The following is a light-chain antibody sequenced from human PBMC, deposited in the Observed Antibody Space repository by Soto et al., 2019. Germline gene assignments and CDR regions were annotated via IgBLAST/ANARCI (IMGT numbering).Light chain of an antibody. V-gene: IGKV3-15*01. Sequence: ENVWTQSPATLSVSPGERATLSCRASQSVSILLAWYQQKPCQAPRLLLFGVSNRATGIPARFSGGGSGTEFTLTITSLQSEDFAVYWCQQYNNWPLTFGPGTRLEI. CDR1: QSVSIL. CDR2: GVS. CDR3: QQYNNWPLT. J-gene: IGKJ5*01.